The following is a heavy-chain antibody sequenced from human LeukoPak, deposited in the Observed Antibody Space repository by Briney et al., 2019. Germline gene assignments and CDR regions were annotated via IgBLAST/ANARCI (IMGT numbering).Heavy chain of an antibody. J-gene: IGHJ4*02. CDR1: RGTFSSYA. CDR2: IIPIFGTA. D-gene: IGHD2-2*01. CDR3: ARSAVPAATPVPYYFDY. Sequence: SVKVSCKASRGTFSSYAISWVRQAPGQGLEWMGGIIPIFGTANYAQKFQGRVTITTDESTSTAYMELSSLRSEDTAVYYCARSAVPAATPVPYYFDYWGQGTLVTVSS. V-gene: IGHV1-69*05.